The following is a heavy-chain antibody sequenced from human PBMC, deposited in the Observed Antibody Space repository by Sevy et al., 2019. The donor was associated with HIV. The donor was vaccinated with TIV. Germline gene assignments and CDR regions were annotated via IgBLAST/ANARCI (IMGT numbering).Heavy chain of an antibody. Sequence: GGSLRLSCAASGFTFSSYAMNWVRQAPGKGLEWVSSINAISSNIYYADSVKGRFTISRDNAENSLYLQMNSVRAEDTAVYYCARDWVSGVYAVYGYWGQGTLVIVSS. CDR1: GFTFSSYA. V-gene: IGHV3-21*01. CDR2: INAISSNI. J-gene: IGHJ4*02. D-gene: IGHD2-15*01. CDR3: ARDWVSGVYAVYGY.